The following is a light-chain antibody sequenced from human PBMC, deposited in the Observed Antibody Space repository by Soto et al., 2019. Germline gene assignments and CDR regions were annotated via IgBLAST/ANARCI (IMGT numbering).Light chain of an antibody. V-gene: IGKV3-20*01. Sequence: EVMLTQSPGTLSLSPGERATLSCRASQSVSSNYLARYQQKSGQAPRLLIYGASNRATGIPDRFSGSGSGTDFTLTIRRLEPEDFAVYYCQQYDTSPRTFGQGTNVEFK. CDR2: GAS. CDR1: QSVSSNY. CDR3: QQYDTSPRT. J-gene: IGKJ1*01.